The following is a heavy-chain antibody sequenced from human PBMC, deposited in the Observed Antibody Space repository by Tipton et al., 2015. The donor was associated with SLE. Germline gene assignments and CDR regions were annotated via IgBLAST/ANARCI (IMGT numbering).Heavy chain of an antibody. CDR3: ARGGVEEGLEEGDWFDS. D-gene: IGHD1-1*01. J-gene: IGHJ5*01. Sequence: TLSLTCSVSGGSINSHYWIWIRQPPGKGLEYIGNIYFSGSTNYNPSLQSRVTISIDTSKGQVSLKLTSVTAADTAVYYCARGGVEEGLEEGDWFDSWGQGTLVTVSS. V-gene: IGHV4-59*11. CDR1: GGSINSHY. CDR2: IYFSGST.